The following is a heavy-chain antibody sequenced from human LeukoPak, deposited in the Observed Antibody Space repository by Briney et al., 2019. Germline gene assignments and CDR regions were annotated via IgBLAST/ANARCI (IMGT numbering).Heavy chain of an antibody. CDR2: IWYDGSNK. D-gene: IGHD3-10*01. CDR3: ARDWGVRGVIVYFDY. Sequence: GRSLRLSCAASGFTFSSYGMHWVRQAPGKGLEWVAVIWYDGSNKYYADSVKGRFTISRDNSKNTLYLQVNSLRAEDTAVYYCARDWGVRGVIVYFDYWGQGTLVTVSS. CDR1: GFTFSSYG. J-gene: IGHJ4*02. V-gene: IGHV3-33*01.